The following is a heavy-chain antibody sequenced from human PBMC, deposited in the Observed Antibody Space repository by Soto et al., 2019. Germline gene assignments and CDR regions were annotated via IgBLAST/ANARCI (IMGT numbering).Heavy chain of an antibody. CDR2: ISYDGSNK. Sequence: VQLVESGGGVVQPGRSLRLSCAASGFTFSSYGMHWVRQAPGKGLEWVAVISYDGSNKYYADSVKGRFTISRDNSKNTLYLQMNSLRAEDTAVCYCAKDSALRFLEWLLGYWGQGTLVTVSS. J-gene: IGHJ4*02. CDR1: GFTFSSYG. V-gene: IGHV3-30*18. D-gene: IGHD3-3*01. CDR3: AKDSALRFLEWLLGY.